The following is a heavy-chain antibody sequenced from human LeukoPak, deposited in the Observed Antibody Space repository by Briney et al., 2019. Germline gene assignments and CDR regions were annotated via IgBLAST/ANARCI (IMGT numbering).Heavy chain of an antibody. CDR3: AREFVVVVAASYYYYYXMDV. J-gene: IGHJ6*02. V-gene: IGHV3-21*01. CDR2: ISSSSSYI. D-gene: IGHD2-15*01. Sequence: GGSLRLSCAASGFTFSSYSMNWVRQAPGKGLEWVSSISSSSSYIYYADSVKGRFTISRDNAKNSLYLQMNSLRAEDTAVYYCAREFVVVVAASYYYYYXMDVWGQGTTVTVSS. CDR1: GFTFSSYS.